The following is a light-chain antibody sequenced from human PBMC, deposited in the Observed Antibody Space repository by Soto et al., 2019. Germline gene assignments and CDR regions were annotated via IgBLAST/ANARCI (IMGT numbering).Light chain of an antibody. V-gene: IGKV1-39*01. CDR2: AAS. Sequence: DIQMTQSPSSLSASVGDRVTITCRASQSITIYLNWYQQKPGKAPKLLIYAASNLQSGVPSRFSGSGSGPDFTLTISSLQPEDFATYYCQHSYSTPHTFGQGTKLEIK. CDR1: QSITIY. CDR3: QHSYSTPHT. J-gene: IGKJ2*01.